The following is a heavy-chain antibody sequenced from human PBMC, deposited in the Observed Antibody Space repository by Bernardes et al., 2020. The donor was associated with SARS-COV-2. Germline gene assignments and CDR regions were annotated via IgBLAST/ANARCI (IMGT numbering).Heavy chain of an antibody. CDR3: ARGTGIAAVSN. CDR2: IYYSGST. J-gene: IGHJ4*02. D-gene: IGHD6-13*01. Sequence: SEPLSLTCSVSGGSISSSSYHWGWILQPPGKGLEWIGSIYYSGSTYYNPSLKSRVTISVDTSKNQFSLKLSSVTAADTAVYYCARGTGIAAVSNWGQGTLVIVSS. CDR1: GGSISSSSYH. V-gene: IGHV4-39*01.